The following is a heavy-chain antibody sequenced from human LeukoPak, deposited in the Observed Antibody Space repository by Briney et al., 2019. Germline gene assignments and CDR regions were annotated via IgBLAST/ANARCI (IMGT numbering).Heavy chain of an antibody. CDR2: IIPIFGTA. CDR1: GGTFSSYA. V-gene: IGHV1-69*05. CDR3: ARGGSGSYYGAFDI. J-gene: IGHJ3*02. Sequence: SVKVSCKASGGTFSSYAISWVRQAPGQGLEWMGGIIPIFGTANYAQKFQGRVTITTDESTSTAYMELSSLRSEDTAVYYCARGGSGSYYGAFDIWGQGTMVTVSS. D-gene: IGHD1-26*01.